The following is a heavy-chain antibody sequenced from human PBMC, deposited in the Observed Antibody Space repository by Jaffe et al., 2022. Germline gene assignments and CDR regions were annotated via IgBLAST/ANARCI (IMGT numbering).Heavy chain of an antibody. V-gene: IGHV3-66*02. J-gene: IGHJ4*02. Sequence: EVQLVESGGGLVQPGGSLRLSCAASGFTVSSNYMSWVRQAPGKGLEWVSVIYSGGSTYYADSVKGRFTISRDNSKNTLYLQMNSLRAEDTAVYYCAGRSDILTGYYNGGLDYWGQGTLVTVSS. CDR2: IYSGGST. D-gene: IGHD3-9*01. CDR3: AGRSDILTGYYNGGLDY. CDR1: GFTVSSNY.